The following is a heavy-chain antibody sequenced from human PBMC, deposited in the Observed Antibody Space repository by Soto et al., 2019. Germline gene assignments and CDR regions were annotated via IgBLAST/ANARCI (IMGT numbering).Heavy chain of an antibody. CDR3: ARGRKKTAVTTDLDY. D-gene: IGHD4-17*01. Sequence: EVQLEESGGGLVKPGGSLRLSCAASGFTFSSYSMNWVRQAPGKGLEWVSSISSSSSYIYYADSVKGRFTISRDNAKNSLYLQMNSLRAEDTAVYYCARGRKKTAVTTDLDYWGQGTLVTVSS. CDR2: ISSSSSYI. V-gene: IGHV3-21*01. J-gene: IGHJ4*02. CDR1: GFTFSSYS.